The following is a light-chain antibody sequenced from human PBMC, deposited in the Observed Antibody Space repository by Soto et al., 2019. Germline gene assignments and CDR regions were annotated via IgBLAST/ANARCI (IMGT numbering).Light chain of an antibody. CDR3: GTWDSSLSVGNV. CDR2: DNN. CDR1: SSNIGNNY. Sequence: QSVLTQPPSVSAAPGQKVTISCSGSSSNIGNNYVSWYQQLPGTAPKLLIYDNNKRPSGIPDRFSGSKSGTSATLGITGLQTWDEADYYCGTWDSSLSVGNVFGTGTKLTVL. V-gene: IGLV1-51*01. J-gene: IGLJ1*01.